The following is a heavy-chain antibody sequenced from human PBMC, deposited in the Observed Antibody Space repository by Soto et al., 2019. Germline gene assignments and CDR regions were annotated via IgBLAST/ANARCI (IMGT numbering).Heavy chain of an antibody. CDR3: ARARGQWLVTTEYDC. Sequence: QVQLVQSGAEVKKPGASVKVSCKASGYTFSSYGISWVRQAPGQGLEWMGWISGYNGNTDYAQSLQGRVTMTTDTFTNTAYMELRSLRSDDTAVYYGARARGQWLVTTEYDCWGQGTLVTVSS. D-gene: IGHD6-19*01. CDR1: GYTFSSYG. V-gene: IGHV1-18*01. J-gene: IGHJ4*02. CDR2: ISGYNGNT.